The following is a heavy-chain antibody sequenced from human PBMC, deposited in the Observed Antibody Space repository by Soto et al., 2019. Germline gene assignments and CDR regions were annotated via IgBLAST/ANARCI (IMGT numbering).Heavy chain of an antibody. Sequence: GGSLRLSCAASGFTFSSYAMSWVRQAPGKGLEWVSAIRGSGGSTYYADSVKGRFTISRDNSKNTLYLQMNSLRAEDTAVYYCAKGLEYSSSAFDSIFQHWGQGTLVTVSS. CDR1: GFTFSSYA. CDR2: IRGSGGST. J-gene: IGHJ1*01. D-gene: IGHD6-6*01. V-gene: IGHV3-23*01. CDR3: AKGLEYSSSAFDSIFQH.